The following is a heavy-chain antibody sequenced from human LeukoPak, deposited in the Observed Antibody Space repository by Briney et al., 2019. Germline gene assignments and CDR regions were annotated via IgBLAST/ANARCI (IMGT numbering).Heavy chain of an antibody. J-gene: IGHJ3*02. CDR3: ATSVVPAAIDAFDI. CDR1: GYTLTELS. Sequence: GASVKVSCKVSGYTLTELSMHWVRQAPGKVLEWMVGFDPEDGETIYAQKFQGRVTMTEDTSTDTAYMELSSLRSEDTAVYYCATSVVPAAIDAFDIWGQGTMVTVSS. CDR2: FDPEDGET. V-gene: IGHV1-24*01. D-gene: IGHD2-2*02.